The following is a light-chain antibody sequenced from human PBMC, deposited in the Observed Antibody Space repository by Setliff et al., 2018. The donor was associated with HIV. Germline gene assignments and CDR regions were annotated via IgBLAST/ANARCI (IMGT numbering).Light chain of an antibody. J-gene: IGLJ1*01. V-gene: IGLV2-14*03. CDR1: SSDVGTYNY. Sequence: QSALTQPASVSGSPGQSTTISCTGTSSDVGTYNYVSWYQQHPGKAPKLIIYDVSKQPSGVSNRFSGSKSGNTASLTISGLQAEDEADYYCSSYTSSSTYVFGTGTKVTVL. CDR2: DVS. CDR3: SSYTSSSTYV.